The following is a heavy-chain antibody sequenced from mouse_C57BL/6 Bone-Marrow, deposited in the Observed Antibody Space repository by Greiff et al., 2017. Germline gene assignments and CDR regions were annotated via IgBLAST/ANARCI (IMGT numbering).Heavy chain of an antibody. CDR2: IHPKSGST. CDR3: ARKGGYYYGSSYWYFDV. J-gene: IGHJ1*03. Sequence: QVQLQQPGAELVKPGASVKLSCKASGYTFTSYWMHWVKQRPGQGLEWIGMIHPKSGSTNYNEKFKSKATLTVDKSSSTAYMQLSSLTSEDSAVYYCARKGGYYYGSSYWYFDVWGTGTTVTVSS. D-gene: IGHD1-1*01. CDR1: GYTFTSYW. V-gene: IGHV1-64*01.